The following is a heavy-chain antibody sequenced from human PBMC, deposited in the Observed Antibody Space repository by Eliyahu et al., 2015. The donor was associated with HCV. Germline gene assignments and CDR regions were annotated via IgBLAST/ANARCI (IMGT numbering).Heavy chain of an antibody. CDR3: AATMVASGPYYGMDV. Sequence: QMHLVQSGPEVKRPGTSVKVSCKASGFTFASSALHWVRQARGQRLEWIAXXVVGSGTTNYXQNXQERLTITSDVSTSTAYMDLSSLTSDDTVVYYCAATMVASGPYYGMDVWGQGTTVTVSS. CDR1: GFTFASSA. V-gene: IGHV1-58*01. CDR2: XVVGSGTT. D-gene: IGHD2-15*01. J-gene: IGHJ6*02.